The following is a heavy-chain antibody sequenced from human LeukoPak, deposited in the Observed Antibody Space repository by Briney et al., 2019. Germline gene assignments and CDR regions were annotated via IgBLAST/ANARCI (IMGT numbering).Heavy chain of an antibody. J-gene: IGHJ4*02. V-gene: IGHV1-2*02. CDR3: ARDLFYCSSTSCYPLHYFDY. CDR1: GYTFTGYY. Sequence: GASVKVSCKDSGYTFTGYYMHWVRQAPGQGLEWMGWINPNSGGTNYAQKFQGRVTMTRDTSISTAYMELSRLRSDDTAVYYCARDLFYCSSTSCYPLHYFDYWGQGTLVTVSS. D-gene: IGHD2-2*01. CDR2: INPNSGGT.